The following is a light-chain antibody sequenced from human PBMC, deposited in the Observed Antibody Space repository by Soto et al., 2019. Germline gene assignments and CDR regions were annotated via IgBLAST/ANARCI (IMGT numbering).Light chain of an antibody. CDR1: QSLSTNY. V-gene: IGKV3-20*01. J-gene: IGKJ5*01. Sequence: ELVVTQSPGTLSLSLGERATLSCRASQSLSTNYLAWYQQRPGQAPRLLIYGAFSRATGIPDRFSGSGSGTDFTLTIRGLEPEDSAVYYCQQYYSTPTFGQGTRLEIK. CDR3: QQYYSTPT. CDR2: GAF.